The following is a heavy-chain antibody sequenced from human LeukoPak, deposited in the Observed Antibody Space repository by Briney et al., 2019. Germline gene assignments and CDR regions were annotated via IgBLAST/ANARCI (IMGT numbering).Heavy chain of an antibody. CDR3: AKGPSDYYYYYMDV. J-gene: IGHJ6*03. CDR1: GFTFSSYS. CDR2: IRYDGSNK. V-gene: IGHV3-30*02. Sequence: PGGSLRLSCAASGFTFSSYSMNWVRQAPGKGLEWVAFIRYDGSNKYYADSVKGRFTISRDNSKNTLYLQMNSLRAEDTAVYYCAKGPSDYYYYYMDVWGKGTTVTVSS.